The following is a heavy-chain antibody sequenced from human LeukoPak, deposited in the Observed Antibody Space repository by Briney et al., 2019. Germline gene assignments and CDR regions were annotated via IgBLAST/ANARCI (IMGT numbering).Heavy chain of an antibody. CDR1: GGSISSYY. CDR2: IYYSGST. J-gene: IGHJ5*02. Sequence: SETLSLTCTVSGGSISSYYWSWIRQPPGKGLEWIGYIYYSGSTNYNPSLKSRVTISVDTSKNQFSLKLSSVTAADTAVYYCARGAMEQLSYNWFDPWGQGTLVTVSS. CDR3: ARGAMEQLSYNWFDP. V-gene: IGHV4-59*01. D-gene: IGHD6-19*01.